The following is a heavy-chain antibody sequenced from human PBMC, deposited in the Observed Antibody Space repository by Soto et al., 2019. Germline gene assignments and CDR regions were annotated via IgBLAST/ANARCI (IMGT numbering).Heavy chain of an antibody. CDR2: IWYDGSNK. Sequence: GSLRLSCAASGFTFSSYGMHWVRQAPGKGLEWVAVIWYDGSNKYYADSVKGRFTISRDNSKNTLYLQMNSLRAEDTAVYYCARDTYYDFWSGSERYYYGMDVWGQGTTVTVSS. V-gene: IGHV3-33*01. CDR1: GFTFSSYG. J-gene: IGHJ6*02. D-gene: IGHD3-3*01. CDR3: ARDTYYDFWSGSERYYYGMDV.